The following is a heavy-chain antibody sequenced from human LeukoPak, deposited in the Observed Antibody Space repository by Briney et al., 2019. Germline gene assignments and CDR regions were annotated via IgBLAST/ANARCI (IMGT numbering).Heavy chain of an antibody. CDR3: AKDFRIGYSAHFDY. D-gene: IGHD2-21*01. V-gene: IGHV3-23*01. CDR1: GFTFRSHA. J-gene: IGHJ4*02. Sequence: GGYLRLSCVGSGFTFRSHAMSWVRQAPEKGLEFVSGIYENGGTTYYADSVKGRFSISRDNSKNTLYLQMDSLRGEDTAVYYCAKDFRIGYSAHFDYWGQGALVTVSS. CDR2: IYENGGTT.